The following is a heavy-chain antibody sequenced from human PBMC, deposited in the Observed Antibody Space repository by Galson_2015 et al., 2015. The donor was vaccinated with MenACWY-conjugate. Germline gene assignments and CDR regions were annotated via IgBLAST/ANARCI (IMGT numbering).Heavy chain of an antibody. CDR3: ARDGRQIAPAAYYMDV. D-gene: IGHD3-22*01. V-gene: IGHV3-53*01. Sequence: SLRLSCAASGFTVSSNYMSWVRQAPGKGLEWVSVIHSGGSTYYADSVKGRFTISRDNSKNTLYLQMNSLRAEDTAVYYCARDGRQIAPAAYYMDVWGKGTTVTVSS. J-gene: IGHJ6*03. CDR1: GFTVSSNY. CDR2: IHSGGST.